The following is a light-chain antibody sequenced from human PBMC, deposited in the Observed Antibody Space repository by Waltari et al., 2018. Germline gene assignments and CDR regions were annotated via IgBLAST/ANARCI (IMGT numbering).Light chain of an antibody. V-gene: IGKV4-1*01. CDR3: QQYYSSST. Sequence: DIVLTQSPDSLAVSLGERATINCKSSQNIFYSSYNKTYLAWYQQKPGQPPNLLIYWASTRHSGVPDRFSGRGSGTDFTLTINSLRAEDVAVYFCQQYYSSSTFGGGTKVEIK. CDR2: WAS. J-gene: IGKJ4*01. CDR1: QNIFYSSYNKTY.